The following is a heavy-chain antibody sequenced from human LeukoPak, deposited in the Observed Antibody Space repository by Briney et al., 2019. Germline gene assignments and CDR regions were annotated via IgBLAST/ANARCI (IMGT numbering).Heavy chain of an antibody. CDR1: GFTFSSYA. D-gene: IGHD3-10*01. CDR2: ISGSGGST. Sequence: PGGSLRLSCAASGFTFSSYAMSWVRQAPGKGLEWVSAISGSGGSTYYADSVKGRFTISRDNSKNTLYLQMNRLRAEDTALYYCAKGLWFGESYFDYWGQGTLVTVSS. CDR3: AKGLWFGESYFDY. V-gene: IGHV3-23*01. J-gene: IGHJ4*02.